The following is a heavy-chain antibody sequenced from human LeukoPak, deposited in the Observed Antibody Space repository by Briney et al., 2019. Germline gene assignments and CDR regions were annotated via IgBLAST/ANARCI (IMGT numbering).Heavy chain of an antibody. CDR1: GGSISSYY. CDR2: IYYSGST. Sequence: SETLSLTCTVSGGSISSYYWSWIRQPQGKGLEWIGYIYYSGSTNYNPSLKSRVTISVDTSKNQFSLKLSSVTAADTAVYYCARTTYYDILTGYYHGPWGQGTLVTVSS. J-gene: IGHJ5*02. V-gene: IGHV4-59*01. CDR3: ARTTYYDILTGYYHGP. D-gene: IGHD3-9*01.